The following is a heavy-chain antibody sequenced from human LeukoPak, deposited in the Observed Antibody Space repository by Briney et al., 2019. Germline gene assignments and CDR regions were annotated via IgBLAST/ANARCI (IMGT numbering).Heavy chain of an antibody. CDR1: GFTLSSNY. Sequence: GGSLRLSSAASGFTLSSNYMSCVRQAPAQGLESVSVIYSGGSTYYADSVKGRFTISRDNSKNTLYLQMNSLRAEDTAVYYCARSGDGYTLDYWGQGTLVTVSS. CDR3: ARSGDGYTLDY. CDR2: IYSGGST. D-gene: IGHD5-24*01. J-gene: IGHJ4*02. V-gene: IGHV3-53*01.